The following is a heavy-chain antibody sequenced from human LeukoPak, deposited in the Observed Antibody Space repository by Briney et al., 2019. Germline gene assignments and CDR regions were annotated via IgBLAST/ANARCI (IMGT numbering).Heavy chain of an antibody. CDR1: GFTFSSYA. CDR2: ISGGSGST. J-gene: IGHJ5*02. Sequence: PGGSLRLSCAASGFTFSSYAMSWVRQTPGKGLAWVSTISGGSGSTYCADSVKGRFTISRDNSKNTLYLQMNSLRAEDTAVYYCAKYVTAFNWFDPWGQGTLVTVSS. V-gene: IGHV3-23*01. CDR3: AKYVTAFNWFDP. D-gene: IGHD2-21*02.